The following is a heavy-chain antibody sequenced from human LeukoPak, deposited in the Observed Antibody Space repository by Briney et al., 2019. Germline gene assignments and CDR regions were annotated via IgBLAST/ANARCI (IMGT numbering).Heavy chain of an antibody. D-gene: IGHD3/OR15-3a*01. J-gene: IGHJ4*02. CDR3: ARQVGTGGLFDY. V-gene: IGHV4-39*01. CDR1: GGSISSSSYY. CDR2: IYYSGST. Sequence: SETLSLTCTVSGGSISSSSYYWGWIRQPPGTGLEWIGSIYYSGSTYYNPSLKSRVTISVDTSKNQFSLKLSSVTAADTAVYYCARQVGTGGLFDYWGQGTLVTVSS.